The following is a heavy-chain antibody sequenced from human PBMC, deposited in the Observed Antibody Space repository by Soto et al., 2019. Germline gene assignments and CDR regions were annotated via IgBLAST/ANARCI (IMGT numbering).Heavy chain of an antibody. D-gene: IGHD6-6*01. CDR3: ARALEGSSSIAFDI. V-gene: IGHV1-69*13. CDR2: IIPIFGTA. J-gene: IGHJ3*02. CDR1: GGTFSSYS. Sequence: SVKVSCKASGGTFSSYSISWVRQAPGQGLEWMGGIIPIFGTANYAQKFQGRVTITADESTSTAYMELSSLRSEDTAVYYCARALEGSSSIAFDIWGQGTMVTVSS.